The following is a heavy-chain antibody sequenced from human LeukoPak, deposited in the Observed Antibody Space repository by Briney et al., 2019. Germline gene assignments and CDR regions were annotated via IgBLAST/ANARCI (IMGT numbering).Heavy chain of an antibody. CDR3: AHILTGYYMDY. CDR2: INPNSGDT. V-gene: IGHV1-2*02. CDR1: GYTFTGYY. Sequence: ASVTVSCKASGYTFTGYYIHWVRQAPGQGLEWMGWINPNSGDTDYAQRFQGRVTMTRDTSISTAYMGLTSLRSDDTAVYYCAHILTGYYMDYWGQGTLVTVSS. D-gene: IGHD3-9*01. J-gene: IGHJ4*02.